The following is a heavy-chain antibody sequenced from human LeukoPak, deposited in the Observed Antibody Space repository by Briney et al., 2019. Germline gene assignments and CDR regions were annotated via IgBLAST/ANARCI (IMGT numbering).Heavy chain of an antibody. D-gene: IGHD4-17*01. CDR1: GFTFSSYW. V-gene: IGHV3-74*01. J-gene: IGHJ4*02. Sequence: GGSLRLSCAASGFTFSSYWMHWVRQAPGKGLVWVSRVNTDGRTTTYADSVKGRFTISRDNAKNTLFLQMNSLRVEDTAVYHCSKDLSGAHDYWGQGTVVTVSS. CDR3: SKDLSGAHDY. CDR2: VNTDGRTT.